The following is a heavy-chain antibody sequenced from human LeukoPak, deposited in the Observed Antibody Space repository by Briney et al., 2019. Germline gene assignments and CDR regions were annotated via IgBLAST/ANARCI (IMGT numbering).Heavy chain of an antibody. CDR3: ARGAVIAAADEYYYGMDV. J-gene: IGHJ6*02. CDR1: GGSISSYY. V-gene: IGHV4-59*01. Sequence: SETLSLTCTVSGGSISSYYWSWIRQPPGKGLQWIGYIYYSGSTNYNPSLKSRVTISVDTSKNQFSQKLSSVTAADTAVYYCARGAVIAAADEYYYGMDVWGQGTTVTVSS. D-gene: IGHD6-13*01. CDR2: IYYSGST.